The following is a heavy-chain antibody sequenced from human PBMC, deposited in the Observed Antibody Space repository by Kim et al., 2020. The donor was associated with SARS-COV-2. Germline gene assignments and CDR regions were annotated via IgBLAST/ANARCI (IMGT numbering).Heavy chain of an antibody. Sequence: AQKFQGRVTMTEDTSTDTAYMELSSLRSEDTAVYYCATAWAAAGSPGFVYWGQGTLVTVSS. V-gene: IGHV1-24*01. J-gene: IGHJ4*02. D-gene: IGHD6-13*01. CDR3: ATAWAAAGSPGFVY.